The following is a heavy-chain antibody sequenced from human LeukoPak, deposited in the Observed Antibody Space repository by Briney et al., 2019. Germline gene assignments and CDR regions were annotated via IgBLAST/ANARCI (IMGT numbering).Heavy chain of an antibody. V-gene: IGHV3-23*01. J-gene: IGHJ4*02. CDR2: VNADGGNT. CDR1: GFNFNNYR. Sequence: GGSLRLSCAASGFNFNNYRISWVRQAPGKGLEWVSTVNADGGNTYYADSVKGRFTISRDNSKSTLILQMNSLRVEDTALYYCTKRVKYGGTWDHFADWGQGTLVTVYS. CDR3: TKRVKYGGTWDHFAD. D-gene: IGHD1-26*01.